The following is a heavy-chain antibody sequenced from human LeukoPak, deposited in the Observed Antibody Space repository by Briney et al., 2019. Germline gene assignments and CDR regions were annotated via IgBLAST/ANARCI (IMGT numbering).Heavy chain of an antibody. D-gene: IGHD3-10*01. CDR3: ARDYGSGSYWVGNDC. Sequence: GGSLRLSCAASGFTFSSYEMNWVRQAPGKGLEWVSYISSSGSTIYYADSVTGRFTISRDNSKNTLYLQMNSLRAEDTAVYYCARDYGSGSYWVGNDCWGQGTLVTVSS. J-gene: IGHJ4*02. CDR1: GFTFSSYE. CDR2: ISSSGSTI. V-gene: IGHV3-48*03.